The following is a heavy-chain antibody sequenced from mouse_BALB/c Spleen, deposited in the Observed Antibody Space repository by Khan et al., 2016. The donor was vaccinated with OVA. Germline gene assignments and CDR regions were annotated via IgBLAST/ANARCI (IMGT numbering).Heavy chain of an antibody. CDR1: GYSFTSYW. CDR2: IYPGNSDA. Sequence: VQLQQSGPVLARPGASVKMSCKTSGYSFTSYWMHWIKQRPGQGLEWIGSIYPGNSDANYNQTFKAKAKLTAVTSASPANMERSSLTDEESADSFSTSCGYWFAYWGQGTLVTDSA. V-gene: IGHV1-5*01. CDR3: TSCGYWFAY. J-gene: IGHJ3*01.